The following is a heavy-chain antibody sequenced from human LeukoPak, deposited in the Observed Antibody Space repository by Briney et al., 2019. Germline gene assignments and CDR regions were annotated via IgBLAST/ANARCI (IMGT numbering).Heavy chain of an antibody. CDR3: ASRYDSSGYYRKTEYYFDY. V-gene: IGHV3-21*01. CDR2: ISSSSSYI. J-gene: IGHJ4*02. D-gene: IGHD3-22*01. CDR1: GFTFSSYS. Sequence: QAGGSLRLSCAASGFTFSSYSMNWVRQAPGKGLEWVSSISSSSSYIYYADSVKGRFTISRDNAKNSLYLQMNSLRAEDTAVYYCASRYDSSGYYRKTEYYFDYWGQGTLVTVSS.